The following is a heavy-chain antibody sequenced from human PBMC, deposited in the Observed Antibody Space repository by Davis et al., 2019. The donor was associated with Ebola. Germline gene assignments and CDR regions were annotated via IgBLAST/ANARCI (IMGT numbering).Heavy chain of an antibody. Sequence: ASVKVSCKASGYTFTGYYMYWVRQAPGQGLEWMGWIHPNTGGRDYAPKFQGRVTMTRDTSISTAYMDLTSLTTDDTAVYYCATIRPEANFDYWGQGTLVTVSS. CDR3: ATIRPEANFDY. J-gene: IGHJ4*02. D-gene: IGHD5-12*01. CDR2: IHPNTGGR. V-gene: IGHV1-2*02. CDR1: GYTFTGYY.